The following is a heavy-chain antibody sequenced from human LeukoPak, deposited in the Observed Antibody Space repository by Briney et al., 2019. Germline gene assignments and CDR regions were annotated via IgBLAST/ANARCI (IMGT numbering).Heavy chain of an antibody. CDR3: ARDPGGYYYDSSGTGDAFDI. CDR1: GFTFSSYG. J-gene: IGHJ3*02. Sequence: GGSLRLSCAASGFTFSSYGMHWVRQAPGKGLEWVAVISYDGSNKYYAGSVKGRFTISRDNAKNSLYLQMNSLRAEDTAVYYCARDPGGYYYDSSGTGDAFDIWGQGTMVTVSS. V-gene: IGHV3-30*03. D-gene: IGHD3-22*01. CDR2: ISYDGSNK.